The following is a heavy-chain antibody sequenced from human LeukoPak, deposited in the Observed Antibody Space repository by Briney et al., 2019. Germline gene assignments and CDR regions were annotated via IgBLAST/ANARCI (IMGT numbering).Heavy chain of an antibody. J-gene: IGHJ4*02. D-gene: IGHD3-22*01. CDR1: GDSISSSSYY. CDR3: ARHRVVVIDC. Sequence: SETLSLTCTVSGDSISSSSYYWGWIRQPPGKGLEWIGSIYYSGSTYYNPSLKSRVTISVDTSKNQFSLKLSSVTAADTAVYYCARHRVVVIDCWGQGTLVTVSS. CDR2: IYYSGST. V-gene: IGHV4-39*01.